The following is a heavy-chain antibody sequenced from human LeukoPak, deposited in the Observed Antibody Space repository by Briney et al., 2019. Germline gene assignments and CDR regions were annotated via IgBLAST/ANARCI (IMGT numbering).Heavy chain of an antibody. J-gene: IGHJ5*02. CDR2: INPNSGGT. CDR1: GYTFTGYY. D-gene: IGHD2-15*01. CDR3: ARDPPYCSGGSCYGWFDP. V-gene: IGHV1-2*02. Sequence: GASVKVSRKASGYTFTGYYMHWVRQAPGQGLEWMGWINPNSGGTNYAQKFQGRVTMTRDTSISTAYMELSRLRSDDTAVYYCARDPPYCSGGSCYGWFDPWGQGTLVTVSS.